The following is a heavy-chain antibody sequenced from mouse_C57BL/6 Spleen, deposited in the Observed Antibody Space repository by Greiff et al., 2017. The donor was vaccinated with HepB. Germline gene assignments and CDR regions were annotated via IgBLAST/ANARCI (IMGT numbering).Heavy chain of an antibody. CDR3: ARSDYYGSSYGKIFDY. CDR2: IYPGGGYT. J-gene: IGHJ2*01. V-gene: IGHV1-63*01. D-gene: IGHD1-1*01. CDR1: GYTFTNYW. Sequence: QVQLQQSGAELVRPGTSVKMSCKASGYTFTNYWIGWAKQRPGHGLEWIGDIYPGGGYTNYNEKFKGKATLTADKSSSTAYMQFSSLTSEDSAIYYCARSDYYGSSYGKIFDYCGQGTTLTVSS.